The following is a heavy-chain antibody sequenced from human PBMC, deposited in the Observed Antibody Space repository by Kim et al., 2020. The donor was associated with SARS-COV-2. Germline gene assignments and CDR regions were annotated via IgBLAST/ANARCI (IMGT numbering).Heavy chain of an antibody. D-gene: IGHD5-18*01. V-gene: IGHV5-10-1*01. CDR3: ARHAYSYGPVGGFDY. Sequence: SFQGHVTISADKSISTAYLQWSSLKASDTAMYYCARHAYSYGPVGGFDYWGQGTLVTVSS. J-gene: IGHJ4*02.